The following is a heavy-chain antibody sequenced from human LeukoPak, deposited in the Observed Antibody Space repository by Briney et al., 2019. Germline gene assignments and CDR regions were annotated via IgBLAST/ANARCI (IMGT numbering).Heavy chain of an antibody. V-gene: IGHV4-30-4*01. CDR1: GGSISSGDYY. CDR3: ARDRYYYGSGSFGFDY. CDR2: IYYSGST. Sequence: SETLSLTCTVSGGSISSGDYYWSWIRQPQGKGLEWIGYIYYSGSTYYNPSLKSRVTISVDTSKNQFSLKLSSVTAADTAVYYCARDRYYYGSGSFGFDYWGQGTLVTVSS. J-gene: IGHJ4*02. D-gene: IGHD3-10*01.